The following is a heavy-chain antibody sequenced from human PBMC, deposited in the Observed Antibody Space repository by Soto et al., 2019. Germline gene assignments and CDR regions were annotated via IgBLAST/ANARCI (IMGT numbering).Heavy chain of an antibody. Sequence: EVQLVESGGGLIQPGGSLRLSCAASGFTVSSNYMSWVRQAPGKGLEWVSVIYSGGSTYYADSVKGRFTISRDNSKNTLYLQMNSLRAEDTAVYYCARRYYDSSGYFPGDWYFDLWGRGTLVTVSS. CDR1: GFTVSSNY. CDR2: IYSGGST. J-gene: IGHJ2*01. CDR3: ARRYYDSSGYFPGDWYFDL. V-gene: IGHV3-53*01. D-gene: IGHD3-22*01.